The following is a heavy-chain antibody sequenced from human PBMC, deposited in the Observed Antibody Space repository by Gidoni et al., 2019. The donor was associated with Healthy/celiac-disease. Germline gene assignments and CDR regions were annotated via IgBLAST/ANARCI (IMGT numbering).Heavy chain of an antibody. D-gene: IGHD4-4*01. CDR1: GFTFSSYG. CDR3: AKDPYSNYAYYGMDV. V-gene: IGHV3-30*18. J-gene: IGHJ6*02. CDR2: ISYDGSNK. Sequence: QVQLVESGGGVVQPGRSLRLSCAASGFTFSSYGMHWVRQAPGKGLEWVAVISYDGSNKYYADSVKGRFTISRDNSKNTLYLQMNSLRAEDTAVYYCAKDPYSNYAYYGMDVWGQGTTVTVSS.